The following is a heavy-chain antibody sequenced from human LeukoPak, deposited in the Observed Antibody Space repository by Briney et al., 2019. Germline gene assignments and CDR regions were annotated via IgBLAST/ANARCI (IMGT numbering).Heavy chain of an antibody. CDR2: IKHSGST. CDR3: ARVWVRALFLRRYYFDY. CDR1: GGSFSGYY. D-gene: IGHD3-16*01. J-gene: IGHJ4*02. Sequence: PSETLSLTCAVYGGSFSGYYWSWIRQPPGKGLEWIGEIKHSGSTNYNPSLKSRVTISVDTSKNQFSLKLSSVTAADTAVYYCARVWVRALFLRRYYFDYWGQGTLVTVSS. V-gene: IGHV4-34*01.